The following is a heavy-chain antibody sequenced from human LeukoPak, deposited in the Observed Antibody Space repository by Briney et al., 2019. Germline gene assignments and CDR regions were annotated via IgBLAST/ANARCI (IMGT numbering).Heavy chain of an antibody. J-gene: IGHJ4*02. D-gene: IGHD1-26*01. CDR1: GFPFSNYK. Sequence: PGGSLRLSCAASGFPFSNYKMNWVRQAPGKGLEWVSSITSSSGYIYYADSVKGRFTISRDNAENSLYLQMNSLRPDDTAIYSCAREVGSNGAFDYWGPGTLVTVSS. V-gene: IGHV3-21*01. CDR3: AREVGSNGAFDY. CDR2: ITSSSGYI.